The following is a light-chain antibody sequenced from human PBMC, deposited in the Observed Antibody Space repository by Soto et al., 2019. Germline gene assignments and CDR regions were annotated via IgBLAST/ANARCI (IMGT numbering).Light chain of an antibody. CDR2: GAS. J-gene: IGKJ2*01. CDR1: QSVSSD. Sequence: DMVMTQSPATLSVSPGERATLSCRATQSVSSDLAWYQQKPGQAPRLLIYGASTRATDIAGRFSGSGSGTEFTLTISSLQSEDSAVYYCQQYANWPPTFGQGTMLEI. CDR3: QQYANWPPT. V-gene: IGKV3-15*01.